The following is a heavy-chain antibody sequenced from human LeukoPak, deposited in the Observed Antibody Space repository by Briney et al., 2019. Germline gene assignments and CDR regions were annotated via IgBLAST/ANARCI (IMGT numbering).Heavy chain of an antibody. D-gene: IGHD6-19*01. Sequence: ASVKVSCKASGYTFTGYYMHWVRQAPGQGLEWMGWISAYNGNTNYAQKLQGRVTMTTDTSTSTAHMELRSLRSDDTAVYYCARGKQWLELDAFDIWGQGTMVTVSS. CDR2: ISAYNGNT. J-gene: IGHJ3*02. CDR1: GYTFTGYY. V-gene: IGHV1-18*04. CDR3: ARGKQWLELDAFDI.